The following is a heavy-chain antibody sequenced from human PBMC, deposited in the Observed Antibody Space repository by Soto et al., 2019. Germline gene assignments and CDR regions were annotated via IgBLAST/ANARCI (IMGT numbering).Heavy chain of an antibody. CDR1: GFTFSSYG. D-gene: IGHD6-19*01. Sequence: GGSLRLSCAASGFTFSSYGMHWVRQAPGKGLEWVAVISYDGSNKYYADSVKGRFTISRDNSKNTLYLQMNSLRAEDTAVYYCATHAQTHSSLGHFDYWGQGTLVTVSS. J-gene: IGHJ4*02. CDR3: ATHAQTHSSLGHFDY. CDR2: ISYDGSNK. V-gene: IGHV3-30*03.